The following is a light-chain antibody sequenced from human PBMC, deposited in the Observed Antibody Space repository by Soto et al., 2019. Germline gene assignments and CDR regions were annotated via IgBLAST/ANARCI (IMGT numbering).Light chain of an antibody. CDR1: QSVSST. CDR3: KNYDNCSPCT. V-gene: IGKV3-15*01. Sequence: EIVMTQSRATRSVSPGERATLSCRASQSVSSTLAWYQQKAGQAPRLLIYNATTRATGIPARFSGSGSGTEFTLSISSLQSEDLAVYHCKNYDNCSPCTFVQGTKVEI. CDR2: NAT. J-gene: IGKJ1*01.